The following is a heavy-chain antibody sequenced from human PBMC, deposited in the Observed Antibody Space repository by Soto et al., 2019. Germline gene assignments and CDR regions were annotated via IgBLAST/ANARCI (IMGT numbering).Heavy chain of an antibody. CDR1: GDTVSRNSAA. J-gene: IGHJ4*02. CDR3: ASYNFDY. CDR2: TYYRSKWYN. V-gene: IGHV6-1*01. D-gene: IGHD1-1*01. Sequence: QVQLQQSGPGLVKPSQTLSLTCAISGDTVSRNSAAWHWIRQSPSRGLEWLGKTYYRSKWYNDYAVTVKSRIPINPDTSKNQFSLQLNSVTPEDTAIYYCASYNFDYWGQGTLVTVSS.